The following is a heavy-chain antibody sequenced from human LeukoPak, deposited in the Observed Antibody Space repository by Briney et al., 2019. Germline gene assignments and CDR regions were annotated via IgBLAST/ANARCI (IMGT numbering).Heavy chain of an antibody. Sequence: PGGSLRLSCVASGFTFSGYWMPWVRQVPGKGLVCVSRINSDGGSIDYADSVKGRFTISRDNAKNTLYLQMNSLRAEDTAVYFCARGGEVVAAPRPFDYWGQGSLVTVSS. J-gene: IGHJ4*02. V-gene: IGHV3-74*01. D-gene: IGHD2-15*01. CDR1: GFTFSGYW. CDR2: INSDGGSI. CDR3: ARGGEVVAAPRPFDY.